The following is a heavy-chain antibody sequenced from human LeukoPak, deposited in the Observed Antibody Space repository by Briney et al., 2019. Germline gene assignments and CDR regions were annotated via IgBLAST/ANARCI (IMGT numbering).Heavy chain of an antibody. D-gene: IGHD4-17*01. Sequence: ASVKVSCKASGYTFTGYYMHWVRQAPGQGLEWMGWINPNSGGTNYAQKFQGRVTMTRDTSISTAYMELSRLRSDDTAVYYCARVFTVTTYYFDYWGQGTLVTVSS. J-gene: IGHJ4*02. V-gene: IGHV1-2*02. CDR2: INPNSGGT. CDR3: ARVFTVTTYYFDY. CDR1: GYTFTGYY.